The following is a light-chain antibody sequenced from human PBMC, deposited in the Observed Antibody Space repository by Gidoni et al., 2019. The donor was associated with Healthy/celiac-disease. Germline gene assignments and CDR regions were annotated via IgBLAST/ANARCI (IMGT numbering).Light chain of an antibody. CDR2: GAS. CDR1: QSVSSN. Sequence: EIVMTQSPATLSVSPGERATLSCRASQSVSSNLAWYQQKPGQAPRLLIYGASTRATGIPARFSCSGSGTEFTLTISSLQSEDFAVYYCKQYNNWPLRTFGQGTKVEIK. CDR3: KQYNNWPLRT. J-gene: IGKJ1*01. V-gene: IGKV3-15*01.